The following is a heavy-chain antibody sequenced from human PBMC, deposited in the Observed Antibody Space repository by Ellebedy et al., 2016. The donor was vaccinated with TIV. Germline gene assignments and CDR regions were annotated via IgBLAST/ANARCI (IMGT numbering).Heavy chain of an antibody. CDR2: IHPRRTT. J-gene: IGHJ3*01. D-gene: IGHD6-6*01. V-gene: IGHV4-4*07. CDR1: GDSVSSFY. Sequence: MPSETLSLTCSVSGDSVSSFYWSWLRQPAGKGLEWIGRIHPRRTTNYSSSLKSLVTLSVDTSKNEVSLKLSSVTAADTAVYYCARSGVPRPGPGTNPPTGAFDVWGRGTMVTVSS. CDR3: ARSGVPRPGPGTNPPTGAFDV.